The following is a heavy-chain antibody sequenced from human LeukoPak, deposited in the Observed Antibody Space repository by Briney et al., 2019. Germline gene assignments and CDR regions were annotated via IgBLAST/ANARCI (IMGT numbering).Heavy chain of an antibody. CDR1: GGTFSSYA. CDR3: ARIMDYYDSFDY. CDR2: MNPNSGNT. Sequence: GASVKVSCKASGGTFSSYAISWVRQATGQGLEWMGWMNPNSGNTGYAQKFQGRVTITRNTSISTAYMELSSLRSEDTAVYYCARIMDYYDSFDYWGQGTLVTVSS. D-gene: IGHD3-22*01. J-gene: IGHJ4*02. V-gene: IGHV1-8*03.